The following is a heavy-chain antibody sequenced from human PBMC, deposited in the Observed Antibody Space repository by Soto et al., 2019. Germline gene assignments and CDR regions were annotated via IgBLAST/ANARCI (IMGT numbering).Heavy chain of an antibody. J-gene: IGHJ6*02. V-gene: IGHV3-43*01. CDR3: AKDVHSSGYYYYGMDV. Sequence: GGSLRLSCAASGFTFDDYTMHWVRQAPGKGLEWVSLISWDGGSTYYADSVKGRFTISRDNSKNSLYLQMNSLRTEDTALYYCAKDVHSSGYYYYGMDVWGQGTTVTVSS. CDR2: ISWDGGST. D-gene: IGHD6-19*01. CDR1: GFTFDDYT.